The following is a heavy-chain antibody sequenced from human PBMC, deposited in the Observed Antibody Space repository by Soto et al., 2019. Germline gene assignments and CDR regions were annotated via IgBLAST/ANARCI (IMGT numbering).Heavy chain of an antibody. D-gene: IGHD3-10*01. J-gene: IGHJ3*02. CDR2: ISSDETNE. Sequence: QVQLVESGGGVVQPGRSLRLSCAASGFPFRSSVVHWVRQAPGKGLEWVAVISSDETNEDYADSVKGRFTISRDNSKNSLYLQMNSLRVEDTAVYYCARGLIKRAGVAFDIWGQGTMVTVSS. CDR1: GFPFRSSV. CDR3: ARGLIKRAGVAFDI. V-gene: IGHV3-33*01.